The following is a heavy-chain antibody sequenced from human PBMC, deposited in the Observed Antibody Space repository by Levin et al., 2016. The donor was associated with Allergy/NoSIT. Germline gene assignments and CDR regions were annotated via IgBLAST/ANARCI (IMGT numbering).Heavy chain of an antibody. CDR3: ARAGGSGHTYGADFDH. D-gene: IGHD3-10*01. J-gene: IGHJ4*02. CDR2: INWNGRST. V-gene: IGHV3-20*03. Sequence: WIRQPPGKGLEWVSGINWNGRSTGYADSVKGRFTISRDSAKNSLYLQMNSLRAEDTAFYYCARAGGSGHTYGADFDHWGQGALVTVSS.